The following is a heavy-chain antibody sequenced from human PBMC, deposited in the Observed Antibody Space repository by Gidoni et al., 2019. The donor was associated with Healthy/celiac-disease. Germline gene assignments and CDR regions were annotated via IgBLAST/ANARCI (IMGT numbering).Heavy chain of an antibody. CDR1: GGSISSYD. D-gene: IGHD3-10*01. Sequence: QVQLQESGPGLVKPSETLSLTCTVSGGSISSYDWSWIRQPPGKGLEWIGYIYYSGSTNYNPSLKSRVTISVDTSKNQFSRKLSSVTAADTAVYYCARETYYYGSGSYYSHFDYWGQGTLVTVSS. V-gene: IGHV4-59*01. CDR2: IYYSGST. CDR3: ARETYYYGSGSYYSHFDY. J-gene: IGHJ4*02.